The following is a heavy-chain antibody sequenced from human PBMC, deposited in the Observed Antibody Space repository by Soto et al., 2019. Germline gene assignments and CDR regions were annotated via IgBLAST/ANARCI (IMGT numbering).Heavy chain of an antibody. Sequence: PGGSVRLSCSASEFTFSSCAMSWVRQAPGKGLGWVSAISGSGGGTYYADSVKGRFTSSRDNSKNTLYLQMNSLRAEDTAVYYCAKRPGNGLTGYYASVWFDPWGQGTLVTVSS. CDR3: AKRPGNGLTGYYASVWFDP. D-gene: IGHD3-9*01. J-gene: IGHJ5*02. V-gene: IGHV3-23*01. CDR1: EFTFSSCA. CDR2: ISGSGGGT.